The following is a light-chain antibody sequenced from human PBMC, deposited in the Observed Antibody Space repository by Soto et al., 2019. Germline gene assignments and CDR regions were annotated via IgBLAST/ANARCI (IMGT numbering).Light chain of an antibody. CDR1: QRVSSY. V-gene: IGKV3-11*01. Sequence: EIVLTQSPATLSLSPGERATLSCRASQRVSSYLAWYQQKPGQAPRLLIYDASNRATGIPARFSGSGSGTDVTLTISSLEPEDFAVYYCQQRSNWPRGTFGQGTKVEIK. CDR3: QQRSNWPRGT. CDR2: DAS. J-gene: IGKJ1*01.